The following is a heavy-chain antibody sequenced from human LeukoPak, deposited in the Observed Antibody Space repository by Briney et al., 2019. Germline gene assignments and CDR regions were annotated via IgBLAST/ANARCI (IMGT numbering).Heavy chain of an antibody. CDR2: MNPNSGNT. Sequence: GASVKVSCKASGYTFTSYDINWVRQATGQGLEWMGWMNPNSGNTGYAQKFQGRVTITRDTSASTAYMELSSLRSEDMAVYYCARDRYYYDSSGYYDPSLGSNWFDPWGQGTLVTVSS. CDR3: ARDRYYYDSSGYYDPSLGSNWFDP. V-gene: IGHV1-8*01. D-gene: IGHD3-22*01. CDR1: GYTFTSYD. J-gene: IGHJ5*02.